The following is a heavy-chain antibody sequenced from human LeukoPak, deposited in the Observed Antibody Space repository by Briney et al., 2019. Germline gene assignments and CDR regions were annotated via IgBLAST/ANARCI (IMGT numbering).Heavy chain of an antibody. Sequence: SETLSLTCTVSGGSISSGDYYWSWIRQPAGKRLEWIGYIYYSGSTYYNPSLKSRVTISVDTSKNQFSLKLSSVTAADTAVYYCARGPIVGATQGWFNPWGQGTLVTVSS. CDR1: GGSISSGDYY. V-gene: IGHV4-30-4*01. D-gene: IGHD1-26*01. CDR3: ARGPIVGATQGWFNP. CDR2: IYYSGST. J-gene: IGHJ5*02.